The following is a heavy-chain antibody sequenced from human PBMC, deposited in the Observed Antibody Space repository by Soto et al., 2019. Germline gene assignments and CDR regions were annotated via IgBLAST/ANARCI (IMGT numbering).Heavy chain of an antibody. CDR2: IIPIFGTA. CDR1: GGTFINYA. CDR3: ARISFVVVALDP. J-gene: IGHJ5*02. D-gene: IGHD2-21*01. Sequence: AAVKVSCKASGGTFINYAISWVRQAPGQGLEWMGGIIPIFGTANYAQKFQGRVTITADESTSTAYMELSSLRSEDTAVYYCARISFVVVALDPWGQGTLVTVSS. V-gene: IGHV1-69*13.